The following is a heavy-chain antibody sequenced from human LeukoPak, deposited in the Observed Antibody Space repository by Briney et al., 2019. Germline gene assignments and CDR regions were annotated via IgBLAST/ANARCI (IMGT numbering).Heavy chain of an antibody. D-gene: IGHD1-1*01. Sequence: GGSLRLSCAASGFSVRDLWMAWVRQAPGKGLEWVAHIKEDRTADYYVDSVKGRFSISKDDGKNSPHLQMNSLRVEDTAVYYCVRGGWELDYWGQGTLVTVSS. CDR3: VRGGWELDY. V-gene: IGHV3-7*01. CDR1: GFSVRDLW. J-gene: IGHJ4*02. CDR2: IKEDRTAD.